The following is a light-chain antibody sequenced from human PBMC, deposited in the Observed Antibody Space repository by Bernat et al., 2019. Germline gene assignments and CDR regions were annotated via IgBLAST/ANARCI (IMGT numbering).Light chain of an antibody. CDR1: SGHSSPA. J-gene: IGLJ2*01. CDR3: QTWGAGFVL. V-gene: IGLV4-69*01. Sequence: QLVLTQSPSASASLGASVKLTCTLSSGHSSPAIPLHQHQPEKGPRYWMKVNSDGSLNKGDGIPDRFSGSNSGDERYLTISSLQPEDEAHYYCQTWGAGFVLFGGGTKLTVL. CDR2: VNSDGSL.